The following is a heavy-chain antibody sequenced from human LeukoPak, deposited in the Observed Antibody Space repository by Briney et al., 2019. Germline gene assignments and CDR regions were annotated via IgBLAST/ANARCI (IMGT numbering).Heavy chain of an antibody. V-gene: IGHV4-34*01. J-gene: IGHJ4*02. Sequence: GSLRLSCAASGFTFSSYWMHWVRQAPGKGLEWIGEINHSGSTNYNPSLKSRVTISVDTPKNQFSLKLSSVTAADTAVYYCARGLREVRYCSGGSCYSLYYFDYWGQGTLVTVSS. CDR1: GFTFSSYW. CDR2: INHSGST. CDR3: ARGLREVRYCSGGSCYSLYYFDY. D-gene: IGHD2-15*01.